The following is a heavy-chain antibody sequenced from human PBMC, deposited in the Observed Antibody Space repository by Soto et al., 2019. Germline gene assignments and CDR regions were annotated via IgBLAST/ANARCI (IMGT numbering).Heavy chain of an antibody. CDR2: ISGSGGAT. CDR3: ALGQWLSTSYFNF. CDR1: GFTFTGFA. J-gene: IGHJ4*02. Sequence: GGSLRLSCAASGFTFTGFAVSWVRQAPGKGLEWVSAISGSGGATYYADSVKGRFTVSRDNSRNTVYLQVDSLRVEDTAVYHCALGQWLSTSYFNFWGKGTLVTVSS. D-gene: IGHD3-22*01. V-gene: IGHV3-23*01.